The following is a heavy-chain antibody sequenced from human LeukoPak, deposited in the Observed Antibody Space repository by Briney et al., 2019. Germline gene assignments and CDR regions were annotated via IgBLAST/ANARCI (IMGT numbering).Heavy chain of an antibody. CDR3: ARDKAFELGYCSGGSCYSTLWFDP. CDR2: ISAYNGNT. J-gene: IGHJ5*02. Sequence: GASVKVSCKASGYTFTSYGIRWVRQAPGQGLEWMGWISAYNGNTNYAQKLQGRVTMTTDTSTSTAYMELRSLRSDDTAVYYCARDKAFELGYCSGGSCYSTLWFDPWGQGTLVTVSS. V-gene: IGHV1-18*01. CDR1: GYTFTSYG. D-gene: IGHD2-15*01.